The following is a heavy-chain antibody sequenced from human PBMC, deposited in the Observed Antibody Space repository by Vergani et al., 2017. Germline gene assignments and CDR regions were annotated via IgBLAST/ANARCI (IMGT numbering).Heavy chain of an antibody. CDR3: SRFSYYYYGMDV. CDR1: GFTFSSYE. V-gene: IGHV3-48*03. D-gene: IGHD2/OR15-2a*01. Sequence: EVQLVESGGGLVQPGGSLRLSCAASGFTFSSYEMNWVRKAPGKGLEWVSYISSSGSTIYYADSVKGRFTISRDNAKNSLYLQMNSLRAEYTAVYYCSRFSYYYYGMDVWGQGTTVTVSS. CDR2: ISSSGSTI. J-gene: IGHJ6*02.